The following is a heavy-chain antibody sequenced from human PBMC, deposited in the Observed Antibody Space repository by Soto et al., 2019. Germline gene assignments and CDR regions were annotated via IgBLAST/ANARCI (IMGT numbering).Heavy chain of an antibody. CDR2: IYYSGST. CDR3: ARNRIDFWSGYYFPYFDY. Sequence: PSGTLSLTCTASGGTVSSEIYYWSWIRQPPGKGLEWIGHIYYSGSTNYNPSLKSRVTISVDTSKNQFSLKLSSVTAADTAVYYCARNRIDFWSGYYFPYFDYWGQGTLVTSPQ. CDR1: GGTVSSEIYY. J-gene: IGHJ4*02. D-gene: IGHD3-3*01. V-gene: IGHV4-61*01.